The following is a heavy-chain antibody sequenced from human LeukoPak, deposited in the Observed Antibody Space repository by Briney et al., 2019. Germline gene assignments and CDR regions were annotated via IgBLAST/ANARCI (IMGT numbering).Heavy chain of an antibody. CDR1: GYTFTGYY. CDR2: INPNSGGT. D-gene: IGHD3-3*01. V-gene: IGHV1-2*02. J-gene: IGHJ1*01. CDR3: AREGETYYDFWSGYYEYFQH. Sequence: ASVKVSCKASGYTFTGYYMHWVRQAPGQGLEWMGWINPNSGGTNYAQKFQGRVAMTRDTSISTAYMELSRLRSDDTAVYYCAREGETYYDFWSGYYEYFQHWGQGTLVTVSS.